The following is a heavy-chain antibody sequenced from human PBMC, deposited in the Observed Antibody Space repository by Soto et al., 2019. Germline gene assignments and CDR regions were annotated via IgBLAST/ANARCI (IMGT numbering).Heavy chain of an antibody. J-gene: IGHJ4*02. CDR2: VKDGGHT. D-gene: IGHD5-12*01. Sequence: QVQLQQWGAGLLKPSETLSLNCGVTGGSLSGYYWSWIREPSGKGLEWIGEVKDGGHTNCSPSLRGRDTISSDTSNNQFALRLNSVTAADTGVYYCARGQEGVVATHWDQGSLVTVSS. V-gene: IGHV4-34*01. CDR3: ARGQEGVVATH. CDR1: GGSLSGYY.